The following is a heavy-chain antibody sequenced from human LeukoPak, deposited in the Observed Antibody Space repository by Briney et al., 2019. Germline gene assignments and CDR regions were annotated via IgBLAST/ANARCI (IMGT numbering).Heavy chain of an antibody. CDR1: GFTFSSYD. V-gene: IGHV3-30*18. CDR2: ISYDGSDK. CDR3: AKDNGWQTQLGGYYYYYGMDV. D-gene: IGHD6-6*01. Sequence: GGSLRLSCAASGFTFSSYDMYWVRQAPGKGLEWVAIISYDGSDKYYADSVKGRFTISRDNSKNTLSLQMDSLRPEDTAVYYCAKDNGWQTQLGGYYYYYGMDVWGQGTTVTVSS. J-gene: IGHJ6*02.